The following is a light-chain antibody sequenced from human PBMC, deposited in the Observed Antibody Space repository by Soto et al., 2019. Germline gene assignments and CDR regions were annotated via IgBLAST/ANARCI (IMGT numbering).Light chain of an antibody. CDR3: QLYDNLT. V-gene: IGKV1-33*01. Sequence: DIQMTQSPSSLSPSIGDRVIITCQASQDITNSLNLYQQTSGRVPNLLFYDTSTLPAGVPSRFGGSASGAHFIFTFSSLQPEDLATYSCQLYDNLTFGQGTRLDIK. CDR2: DTS. J-gene: IGKJ5*01. CDR1: QDITNS.